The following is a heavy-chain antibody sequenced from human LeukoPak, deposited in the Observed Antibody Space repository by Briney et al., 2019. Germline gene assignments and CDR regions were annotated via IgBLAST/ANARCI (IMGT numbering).Heavy chain of an antibody. Sequence: ASVKVSCKASGYTFSGYYIHWVRQAPGQGLEWMGWISTYNGNTDYAQRLQGRVTMTTDTSTSTAYMELRSLRSDDTALYYCARLKRMVTSYAFDIWGQGTMVTVSS. CDR2: ISTYNGNT. D-gene: IGHD2-15*01. CDR1: GYTFSGYY. J-gene: IGHJ3*02. CDR3: ARLKRMVTSYAFDI. V-gene: IGHV1-18*04.